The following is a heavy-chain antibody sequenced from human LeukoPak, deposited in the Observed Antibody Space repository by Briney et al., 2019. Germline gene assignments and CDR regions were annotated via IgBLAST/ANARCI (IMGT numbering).Heavy chain of an antibody. J-gene: IGHJ4*02. V-gene: IGHV4-61*01. Sequence: SETLSLTCTVSGGSVSGGNYYCSWIRQSPGKGLEWIGYIHYRGSTVYNPSLKSRVTMSIDTSKNQFSLNLSSATAADTAVYYCTRTGSTGGYWGQGTLVTVSS. CDR1: GGSVSGGNYY. CDR2: IHYRGST. CDR3: TRTGSTGGY. D-gene: IGHD1-7*01.